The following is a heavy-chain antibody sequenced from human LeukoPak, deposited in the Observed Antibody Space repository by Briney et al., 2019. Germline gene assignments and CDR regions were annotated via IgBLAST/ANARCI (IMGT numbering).Heavy chain of an antibody. CDR2: INAGNGNT. Sequence: ASVKVSCKASGYTFTSYAMHWVRQAPGQRLEWMGWINAGNGNTKYSQEFQGRVTITRDTSASTAYMELSSLRSEDMAVYYCARGTQIVGATREFDYWGQGTLVTVSS. V-gene: IGHV1-3*03. CDR3: ARGTQIVGATREFDY. J-gene: IGHJ4*02. CDR1: GYTFTSYA. D-gene: IGHD1-26*01.